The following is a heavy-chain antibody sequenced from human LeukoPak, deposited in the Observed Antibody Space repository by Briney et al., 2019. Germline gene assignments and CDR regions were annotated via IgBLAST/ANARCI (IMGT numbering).Heavy chain of an antibody. CDR3: AKGVIGEQQLVHFDY. D-gene: IGHD6-13*01. Sequence: GGSLRLSCAASGFTFSSYAMSWVRQAPGKGLEWVSGISWNSGSIGYADSVKGRFTISRDNAKNSLYLQMNSLRAEDTALYYCAKGVIGEQQLVHFDYWGQGTLVTVSS. CDR1: GFTFSSYA. CDR2: ISWNSGSI. V-gene: IGHV3-9*01. J-gene: IGHJ4*02.